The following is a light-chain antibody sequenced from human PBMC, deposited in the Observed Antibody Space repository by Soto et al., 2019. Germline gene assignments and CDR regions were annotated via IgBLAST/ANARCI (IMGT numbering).Light chain of an antibody. J-gene: IGLJ3*02. CDR3: QTWGAGIQV. Sequence: QPVLTQSPSASASLGASVKLTCTLSSGHSSYTIAWHQQKPEKGPRYLMKLNGDGSHNKGDGIPDRFSGSSSGAERYLTISSLQSEDEADYYCQTWGAGIQVFGGGTKLTVL. V-gene: IGLV4-69*01. CDR2: LNGDGSH. CDR1: SGHSSYT.